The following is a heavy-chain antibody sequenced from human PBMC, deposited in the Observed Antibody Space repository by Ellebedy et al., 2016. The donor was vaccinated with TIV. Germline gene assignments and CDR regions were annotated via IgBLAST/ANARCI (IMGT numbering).Heavy chain of an antibody. CDR1: GFTFSRHW. CDR2: IRTAGRGT. D-gene: IGHD2-21*01. J-gene: IGHJ2*01. Sequence: PGGSLRLSCAASGFTFSRHWMNWVRQAPGKGLVWVSRIRTAGRGTSYADSVKGRFTISRDNAKNTLYLQMNSLRAEDTAVYYCARDGGAPGGDWYFDLWGRGTLVTVSS. V-gene: IGHV3-74*01. CDR3: ARDGGAPGGDWYFDL.